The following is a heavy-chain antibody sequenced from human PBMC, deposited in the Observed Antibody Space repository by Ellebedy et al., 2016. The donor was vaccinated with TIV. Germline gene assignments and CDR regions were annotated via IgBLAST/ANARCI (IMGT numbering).Heavy chain of an antibody. D-gene: IGHD2-15*01. J-gene: IGHJ5*02. CDR1: GFTFSTYA. V-gene: IGHV3-23*01. CDR3: AKDDHLGYCSGGICAFHS. Sequence: GESLKISXEDSGFTFSTYAMSWVRQAPGKGLEWVSAISDSAARTYYADSVKGRFTISRDNSGEMLFLQMNTLRAEDTAVYYCAKDDHLGYCSGGICAFHSWGQGTLVTVSS. CDR2: ISDSAART.